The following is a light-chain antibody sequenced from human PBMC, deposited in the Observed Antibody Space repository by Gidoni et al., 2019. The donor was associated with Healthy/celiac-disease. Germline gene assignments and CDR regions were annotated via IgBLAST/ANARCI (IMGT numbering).Light chain of an antibody. V-gene: IGKV3-11*01. CDR1: QSVSSY. Sequence: EIVLTQSPATLSLSPGDRATLSCRASQSVSSYLAWYQQKPGHAPRLLIYDASNRATGIPARFSGSGSGTDFTLTISSLEPEDFAVYYCQQRSNWPPGFGQGTRLEIK. J-gene: IGKJ5*01. CDR3: QQRSNWPPG. CDR2: DAS.